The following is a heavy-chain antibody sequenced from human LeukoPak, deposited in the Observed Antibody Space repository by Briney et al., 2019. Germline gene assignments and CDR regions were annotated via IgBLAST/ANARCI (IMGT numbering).Heavy chain of an antibody. CDR3: ARDRWIVVVPAASNGMDV. V-gene: IGHV1-18*01. D-gene: IGHD2-2*01. CDR2: ISAYNGNT. J-gene: IGHJ6*02. Sequence: ASVKASCKASGYTFTSYGISWVRQAPGQGLEWMGWISAYNGNTNYAQKLQGRVTMTTDTSTSTAYMELRSLRSDDTAVYYCARDRWIVVVPAASNGMDVWGQGTTITVSS. CDR1: GYTFTSYG.